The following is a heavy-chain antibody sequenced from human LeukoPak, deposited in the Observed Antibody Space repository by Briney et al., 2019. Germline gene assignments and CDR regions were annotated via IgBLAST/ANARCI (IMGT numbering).Heavy chain of an antibody. J-gene: IGHJ4*02. CDR2: IIHMFGTE. CDR1: GCRFVFYF. D-gene: IGHD4-23*01. CDR3: AREGDYGGTSGAGNFYY. V-gene: IGHV1-69*06. Sequence: GASVKVSCKDAGCRFVFYFISWVREAPAQGRGWMGGIIHMFGTENHVQKYQGRVTLTEDRSHTTDYLQVSRQTSEDGAMYYCAREGDYGGTSGAGNFYYWGEGTLVIVSS.